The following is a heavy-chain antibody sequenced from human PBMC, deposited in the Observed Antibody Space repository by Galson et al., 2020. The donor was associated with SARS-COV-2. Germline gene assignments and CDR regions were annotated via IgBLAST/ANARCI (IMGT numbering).Heavy chain of an antibody. CDR2: IYYSGCT. CDR3: ARGKDTIFGVVIIPGWFDP. J-gene: IGHJ5*02. Sequence: SETLSLTCTVSGGSISSYYWSWIRQPPGKGLEWIGYIYYSGCTNYNPSLKSRVTISVDTSKNQFSLKLSSVTAADTAVYYCARGKDTIFGVVIIPGWFDPWGQGTLVTVSS. CDR1: GGSISSYY. V-gene: IGHV4-59*01. D-gene: IGHD3-3*01.